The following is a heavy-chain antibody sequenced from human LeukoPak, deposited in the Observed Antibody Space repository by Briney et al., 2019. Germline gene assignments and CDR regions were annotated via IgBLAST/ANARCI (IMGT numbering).Heavy chain of an antibody. CDR1: GGSISSSSYY. Sequence: PSETLSLTCTVSGGSISSSSYYWGWIRQPPGKGLEWIGSIYYSGSTYYNPSLKSRVTISVGTSKNQFSLKLSSVTAADTAVYYCARYDVWGSYRAFDYWGQGTLVTVSS. J-gene: IGHJ4*02. V-gene: IGHV4-39*07. CDR2: IYYSGST. D-gene: IGHD3-16*02. CDR3: ARYDVWGSYRAFDY.